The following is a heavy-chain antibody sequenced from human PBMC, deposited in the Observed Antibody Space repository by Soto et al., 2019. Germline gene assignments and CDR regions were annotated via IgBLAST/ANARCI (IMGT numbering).Heavy chain of an antibody. CDR3: ARDDGWLILDY. CDR1: GFAFNTYS. Sequence: EVQLVESGGGPVKPGGSLSLSCAASGFAFNTYSMNWVRQAPGKGVEWVAFITRSSSYIYYADSVRGRFTLSRDNAKNSLYLQMNSLRAEDTAIYYCARDDGWLILDYWGQGTLVTVSS. CDR2: ITRSSSYI. D-gene: IGHD6-19*01. J-gene: IGHJ4*02. V-gene: IGHV3-21*06.